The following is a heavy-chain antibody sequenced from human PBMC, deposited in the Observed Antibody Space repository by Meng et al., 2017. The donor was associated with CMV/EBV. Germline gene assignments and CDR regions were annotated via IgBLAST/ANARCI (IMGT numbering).Heavy chain of an antibody. V-gene: IGHV4-34*01. CDR1: GGSVSCSY. CDR2: INHSGST. CDR3: ARGYGSGSYRIEGVAFDI. Sequence: QVRLQQWRPGMLRPSEPLSPTCLVCGGSVSCSYWSLIRQPPGKGLEWIGEINHSGSTNYNPSLKSRVTISVDTSKNQFSLKLSSVTAADTAVYYCARGYGSGSYRIEGVAFDIWGQGTMVTVSS. J-gene: IGHJ3*02. D-gene: IGHD3-10*01.